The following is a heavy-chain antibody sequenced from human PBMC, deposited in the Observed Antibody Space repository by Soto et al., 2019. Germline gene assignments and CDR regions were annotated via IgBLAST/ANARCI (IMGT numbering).Heavy chain of an antibody. V-gene: IGHV1-18*04. J-gene: IGHJ4*02. D-gene: IGHD1-20*01. CDR1: GYTFTSYG. CDR3: ARADNQPLGAQFYY. Sequence: QVQLVQSGAEVKKPGASVKVSCKASGYTFTSYGISWVRQAPGQGLEWMGWISAYNGNTNHAPKLQGRATMTTDPSTRTGYSELRSLRSDDPAVYYCARADNQPLGAQFYYRGQGTLVTVSS. CDR2: ISAYNGNT.